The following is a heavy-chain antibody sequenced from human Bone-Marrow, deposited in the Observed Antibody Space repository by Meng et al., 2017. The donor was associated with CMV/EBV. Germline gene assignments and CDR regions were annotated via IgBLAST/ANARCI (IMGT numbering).Heavy chain of an antibody. Sequence: SETLSLTCAVYGGSFSSYYWSWIRQPPGKGLEWIGEINHSGSTNYNPSLKSRVTISVDTSKNQFSLKLSSVTAADTAVYYCASMVVVPAVPDYLYFDPWGQGTLVTVSS. CDR2: INHSGST. J-gene: IGHJ5*02. CDR1: GGSFSSYY. V-gene: IGHV4-34*01. CDR3: ASMVVVPAVPDYLYFDP. D-gene: IGHD2-2*01.